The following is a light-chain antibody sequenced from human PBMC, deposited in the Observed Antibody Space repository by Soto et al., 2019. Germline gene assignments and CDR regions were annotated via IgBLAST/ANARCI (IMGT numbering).Light chain of an antibody. CDR2: GAS. J-gene: IGKJ3*01. CDR1: QSVSSN. CDR3: QKYDNWPFT. Sequence: EIVMTQSPATLSVSPGERATLSCRASQSVSSNLAWYQQKPAQAPRLLTYGASTRATGIPARFSGSGSGTEFTLTISSLQSEGFAVYYCQKYDNWPFTFGPGTKVDIK. V-gene: IGKV3-15*01.